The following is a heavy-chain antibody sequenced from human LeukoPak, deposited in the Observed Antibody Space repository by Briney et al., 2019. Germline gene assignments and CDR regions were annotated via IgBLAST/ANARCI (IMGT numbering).Heavy chain of an antibody. Sequence: GGSLRLSCAASGFIFSSYAMSWVRQAPGKGLEWVSTISGGDRSTYYSDSVKGRFTISRDNSKNTLYLQMNSLRPEDTAVYCCPLWFGDLSHINYFDYWGQGTLVTVSS. J-gene: IGHJ4*02. D-gene: IGHD3-10*01. V-gene: IGHV3-23*01. CDR1: GFIFSSYA. CDR3: PLWFGDLSHINYFDY. CDR2: ISGGDRST.